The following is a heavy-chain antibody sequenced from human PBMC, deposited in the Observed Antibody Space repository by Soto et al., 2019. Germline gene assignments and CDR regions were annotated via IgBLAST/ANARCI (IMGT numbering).Heavy chain of an antibody. CDR3: ARERSSGYTFDY. D-gene: IGHD3-22*01. CDR2: IYYSGST. J-gene: IGHJ4*02. CDR1: GGSISSGGYY. V-gene: IGHV4-31*03. Sequence: SETLSLTCTVSGGSISSGGYYWSWIRQHPGKGLKWIGYIYYSGSTYYNPSLKSRVTISVDTSKNQFSLKLSSVTAADTAVYYCARERSSGYTFDYWGQGTLVTVSS.